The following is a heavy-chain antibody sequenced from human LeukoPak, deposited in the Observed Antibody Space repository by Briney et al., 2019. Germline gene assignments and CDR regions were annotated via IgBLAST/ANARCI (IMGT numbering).Heavy chain of an antibody. J-gene: IGHJ4*02. CDR1: GGSISSYY. D-gene: IGHD6-13*01. CDR2: IYYSGST. CDR3: ARHGSSYSFDC. V-gene: IGHV4-59*08. Sequence: PSETLSLTCTVSGGSISSYYWSWIRQPPGKGLEWIGYIYYSGSTNYNPSLKSRVTISVDTSKNQFSLKLSSVTAADTAVYYCARHGSSYSFDCWGQGTLVTVSS.